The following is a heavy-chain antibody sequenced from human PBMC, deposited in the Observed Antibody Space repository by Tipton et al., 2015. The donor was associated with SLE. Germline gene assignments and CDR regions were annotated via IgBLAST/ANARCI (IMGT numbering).Heavy chain of an antibody. CDR2: MNPSSGNT. CDR1: GYTFTSYE. V-gene: IGHV1-8*01. Sequence: QSGAEVKKPGASVKVSCKASGYTFTSYEINWVRQATGQGLEWMGWMNPSSGNTVYAQKFQGRVTMTRNTSITTAYMELSSLRSEDTAVYYCAAHDFWSGYPHYICYFAMNVWGQGTTVTVSS. CDR3: AAHDFWSGYPHYICYFAMNV. J-gene: IGHJ6*02. D-gene: IGHD3-3*01.